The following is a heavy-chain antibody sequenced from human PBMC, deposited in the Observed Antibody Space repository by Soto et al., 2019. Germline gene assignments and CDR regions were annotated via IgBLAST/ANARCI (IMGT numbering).Heavy chain of an antibody. Sequence: QVQLVQSGAEVKKPGASVKVSCKASGYTFTGPYIYWVRQAPGQGLEWMGWIDPNSGGTDFAQKFQGRVTMTRDTSVSTVYMELNSLRSDDTGVYYCARDFRTKSHGVDVWGQGTAVTVSS. V-gene: IGHV1-2*02. CDR3: ARDFRTKSHGVDV. CDR1: GYTFTGPY. J-gene: IGHJ6*02. CDR2: IDPNSGGT.